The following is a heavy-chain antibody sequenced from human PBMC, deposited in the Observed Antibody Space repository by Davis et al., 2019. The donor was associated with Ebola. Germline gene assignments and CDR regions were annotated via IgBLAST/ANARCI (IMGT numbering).Heavy chain of an antibody. D-gene: IGHD6-13*01. CDR2: IYPGGTTT. CDR3: AGALSSSPFYS. J-gene: IGHJ5*02. V-gene: IGHV1-46*03. CDR1: GDNQY. Sequence: ASVKVSCKASGDNQYIHWVRQAPGQGLEWMEAIYPGGTTTNYAQNFQGRLTMTRDTSTSTVYMEMIGLRSEDTAVYFCAGALSSSPFYSWGQGTLVTVSS.